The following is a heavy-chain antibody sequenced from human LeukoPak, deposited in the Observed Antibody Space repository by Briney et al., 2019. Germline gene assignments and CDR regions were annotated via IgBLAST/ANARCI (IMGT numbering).Heavy chain of an antibody. CDR2: IYYSGST. Sequence: SQTLSLTCTVSGGSISSGNYYWSWIRQHPGKGLEWIGYIYYSGSTYYNPPLKSRVTISRDTSKNQFSLKLCSVTAADTAVYYCARRIVVAGLFDYWGQGTLVTVSS. V-gene: IGHV4-31*03. CDR3: ARRIVVAGLFDY. D-gene: IGHD6-19*01. J-gene: IGHJ4*02. CDR1: GGSISSGNYY.